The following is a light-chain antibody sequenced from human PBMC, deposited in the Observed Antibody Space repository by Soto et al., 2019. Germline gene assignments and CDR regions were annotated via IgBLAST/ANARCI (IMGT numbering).Light chain of an antibody. Sequence: DIQMTQSPSSLSASVGDRVTITCRASQNIAHFLNWYQHKPGKAPKLLIYAASTLQSGVPSRFSGSGFGTDFTLTISSLQPEDFATYSCQQSYSTTWTFGQGTKVDIK. CDR2: AAS. CDR1: QNIAHF. V-gene: IGKV1-39*01. J-gene: IGKJ1*01. CDR3: QQSYSTTWT.